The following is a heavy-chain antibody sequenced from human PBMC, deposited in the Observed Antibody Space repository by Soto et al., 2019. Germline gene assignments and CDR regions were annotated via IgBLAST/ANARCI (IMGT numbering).Heavy chain of an antibody. J-gene: IGHJ4*02. D-gene: IGHD3-22*01. Sequence: GGSLRLSCAASGFTFSSYAMSWVRQAPGKGLEWVSAISGSGGSTYYADSVKGRFTISRDNSKNTLYLQMNSLRAEDTVVYYCATGDSSGYYYHSFDYWGQGTLVTVSS. CDR3: ATGDSSGYYYHSFDY. CDR2: ISGSGGST. CDR1: GFTFSSYA. V-gene: IGHV3-23*01.